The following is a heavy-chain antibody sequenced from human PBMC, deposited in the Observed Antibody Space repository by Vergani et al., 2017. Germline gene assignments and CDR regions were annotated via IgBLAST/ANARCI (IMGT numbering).Heavy chain of an antibody. J-gene: IGHJ4*02. CDR1: GFTFSSYG. CDR3: AVTENDY. V-gene: IGHV3-33*03. Sequence: QVQLVESGGGVVQPGRSLRLSCAASGFTFSSYGMHWVRQAPGKGLEWVAVIWYDGSNKYYADSVKGRFTISRDNAKNSLYLQMNSLRAEDTAVYYCAVTENDYWGQGTLVTVSS. CDR2: IWYDGSNK. D-gene: IGHD2-21*02.